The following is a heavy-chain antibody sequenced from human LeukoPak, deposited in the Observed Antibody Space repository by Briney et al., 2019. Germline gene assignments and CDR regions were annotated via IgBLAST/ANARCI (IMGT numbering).Heavy chain of an antibody. Sequence: GGSLRLSCAASGFSFSSYSMNWVRQAPGKGLEWVSCISTSSSYIYYADSVKGRFTISRDNAKNSLYPQMNSLRAEDTAVYYCARDPGEYYYDSSGYYRAYYFDYWGQGTLVTVSS. CDR1: GFSFSSYS. CDR2: ISTSSSYI. D-gene: IGHD3-22*01. J-gene: IGHJ4*02. V-gene: IGHV3-21*04. CDR3: ARDPGEYYYDSSGYYRAYYFDY.